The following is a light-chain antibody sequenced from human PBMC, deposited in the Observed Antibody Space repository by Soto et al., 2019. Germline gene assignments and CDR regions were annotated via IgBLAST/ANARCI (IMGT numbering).Light chain of an antibody. J-gene: IGLJ1*01. Sequence: QSVLTQPPSASGSPGQSVTISCTGTSSDVGGYNHVAWYQQHPGKAPKVMIYEVSKRPSGVPDRFSGSKSGDTASLTVSGLQTEDEADSYCGSYAGSNNHYVFGTGTKVTVL. V-gene: IGLV2-8*01. CDR3: GSYAGSNNHYV. CDR1: SSDVGGYNH. CDR2: EVS.